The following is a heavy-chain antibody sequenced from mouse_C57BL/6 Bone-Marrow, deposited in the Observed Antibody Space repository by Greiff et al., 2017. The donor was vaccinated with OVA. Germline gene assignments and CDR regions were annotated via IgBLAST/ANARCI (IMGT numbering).Heavy chain of an antibody. CDR2: IDPENGDT. J-gene: IGHJ4*01. V-gene: IGHV14-4*01. CDR3: TTRRRVMDY. CDR1: GFNIKDDY. Sequence: VQLKQSGAELVRPGASVKLSCTASGFNIKDDYMHWVKQRPEQGLEWIGWIDPENGDTEYASKFQGKATITADTSSNTAYLQLSSLTSEDTAVYYCTTRRRVMDYWGQGTSVTVSS.